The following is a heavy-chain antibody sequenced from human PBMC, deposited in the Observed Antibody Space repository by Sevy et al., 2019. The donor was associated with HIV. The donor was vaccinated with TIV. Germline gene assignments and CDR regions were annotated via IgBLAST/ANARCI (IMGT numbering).Heavy chain of an antibody. D-gene: IGHD6-13*01. CDR3: AGAAIDTGDFEY. CDR1: GGSISSYY. CDR2: IYTSGNT. J-gene: IGHJ4*02. V-gene: IGHV4-4*07. Sequence: SETLSLTCTVSGGSISSYYWSWIRQPSGQGLEWIGRIYTSGNTHYNPSLKSRVTMSVDTSKNQFSLNLSYVTAADTAVYYCAGAAIDTGDFEYWGQGTLVTVSS.